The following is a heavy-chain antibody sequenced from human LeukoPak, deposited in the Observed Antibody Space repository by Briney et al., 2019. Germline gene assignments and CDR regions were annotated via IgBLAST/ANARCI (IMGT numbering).Heavy chain of an antibody. J-gene: IGHJ4*02. CDR2: IYPGDSDT. CDR3: ARGYCSSTSCLWGTDFDY. CDR1: GYSFTSYW. D-gene: IGHD2-2*01. Sequence: GESLKISCKGSGYSFTSYWIGWVRQMPGKGLEWMGIIYPGDSDTRYSPSFQGQVTISADKSISTAYLQWSSLKASDTAMYYCARGYCSSTSCLWGTDFDYWGQGTLVTVSS. V-gene: IGHV5-51*01.